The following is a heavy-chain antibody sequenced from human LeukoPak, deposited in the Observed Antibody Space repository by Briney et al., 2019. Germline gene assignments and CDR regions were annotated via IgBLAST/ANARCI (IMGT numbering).Heavy chain of an antibody. V-gene: IGHV3-21*01. Sequence: PGGSLRLSCAASGFTFSNFWMHWVRQAPGKGLEWVSSISSSGTYIYYADSMKGRFTISRDNAKNSLYLQMDSLRAEDTAVYYCARPRGWERRWYFDLWGRGTLVTVSS. CDR3: ARPRGWERRWYFDL. CDR1: GFTFSNFW. D-gene: IGHD1-26*01. CDR2: ISSSGTYI. J-gene: IGHJ2*01.